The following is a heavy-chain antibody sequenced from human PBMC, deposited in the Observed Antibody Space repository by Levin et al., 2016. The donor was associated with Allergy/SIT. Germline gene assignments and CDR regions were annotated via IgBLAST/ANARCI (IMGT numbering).Heavy chain of an antibody. CDR1: GFTFSRFA. V-gene: IGHV3-23*01. CDR3: VPHTAIVAPYYFDY. CDR2: INLSGTNT. Sequence: ESLKISCATSGFTFSRFAMSWVRQAPGKGLDWVSFINLSGTNTYYADSVKGRFTISRDNSKNTLYLQMDSLRAEDSALYYCVPHTAIVAPYYFDYWGQGILVTVSS. D-gene: IGHD2-15*01. J-gene: IGHJ4*02.